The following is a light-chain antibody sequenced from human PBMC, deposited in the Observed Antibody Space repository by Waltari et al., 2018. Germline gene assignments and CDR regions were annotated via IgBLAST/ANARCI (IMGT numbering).Light chain of an antibody. CDR2: AVS. CDR3: SSYAGSNNYV. CDR1: ASDVGGYRY. Sequence: QSALTQPPSASGSPGQSVTISCTGTASDVGGYRYVSWCQQHPGKAPKLIIVAVSKRPSGVPDRFSGSKSGNTASLTVSGLQAEDEADYYCSSYAGSNNYVFGTGTKVTVL. J-gene: IGLJ1*01. V-gene: IGLV2-8*01.